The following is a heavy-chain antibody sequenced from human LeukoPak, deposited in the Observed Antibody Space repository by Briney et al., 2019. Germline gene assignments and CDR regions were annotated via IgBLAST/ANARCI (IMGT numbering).Heavy chain of an antibody. CDR1: GGTFSSYA. J-gene: IGHJ6*02. Sequence: SVKVSCKASGGTFSSYAISWVRQAPGQGLEWMGGIIPIFGTANYAQKFQGRVTITADESTSTAYMELSSLRSEDTAVYYCARDQWGHCGGDCYGYYGMDVWGQGTTVTVSS. D-gene: IGHD2-21*02. V-gene: IGHV1-69*13. CDR2: IIPIFGTA. CDR3: ARDQWGHCGGDCYGYYGMDV.